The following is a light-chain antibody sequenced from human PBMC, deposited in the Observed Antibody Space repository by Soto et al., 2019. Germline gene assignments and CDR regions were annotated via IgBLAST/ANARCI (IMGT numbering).Light chain of an antibody. V-gene: IGLV2-14*01. CDR2: DVS. CDR1: SSDIGDYNY. CDR3: SSSTPTTSLVV. J-gene: IGLJ3*02. Sequence: QSALTQPASVSGSPGQSITISCTGTSSDIGDYNYVSWYQQYPGKVPKLVIYDVSHRPSGVSNRFSGSKSGNTASLTISGLQAEDEADYYCSSSTPTTSLVVFGGGPQLTVL.